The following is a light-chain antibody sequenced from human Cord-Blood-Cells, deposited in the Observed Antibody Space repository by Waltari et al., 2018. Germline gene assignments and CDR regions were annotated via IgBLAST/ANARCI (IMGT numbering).Light chain of an antibody. Sequence: QSALTQPASVSGSPGQSITISCTGISSDVGGYNYVSWYQQHPGKAPKLMIYDVSNRPSGVSNRFSVSKSGNTASLTISGLQAEDEADYYCSSYTSSSTVVFGGGTKLTVL. V-gene: IGLV2-14*01. CDR1: SSDVGGYNY. J-gene: IGLJ2*01. CDR3: SSYTSSSTVV. CDR2: DVS.